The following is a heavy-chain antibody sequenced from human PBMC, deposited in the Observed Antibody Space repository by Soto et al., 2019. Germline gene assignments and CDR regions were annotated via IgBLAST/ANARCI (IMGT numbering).Heavy chain of an antibody. CDR1: GFTFSSFS. D-gene: IGHD6-6*01. Sequence: GGSLRLSCAASGFTFSSFSMNWVRQAPGKGLEWVSYISSGSITIYYADSVKGRFTISRDNAKNSLYLQMNSLRDEDTAVYYCARGGSSSDNGMDVWGQGTTVTVSS. CDR3: ARGGSSSDNGMDV. J-gene: IGHJ6*02. V-gene: IGHV3-48*02. CDR2: ISSGSITI.